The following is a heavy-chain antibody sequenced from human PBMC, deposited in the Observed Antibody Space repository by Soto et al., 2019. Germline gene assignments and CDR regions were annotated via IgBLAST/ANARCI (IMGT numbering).Heavy chain of an antibody. CDR3: ARDGYCSGGSCYSDY. V-gene: IGHV3-48*01. CDR1: GFTFSSYS. D-gene: IGHD2-15*01. CDR2: ISSSSSTI. Sequence: PGGSLRLSCAASGFTFSSYSMNWVRQAPGKGLEWVSYISSSSSTIYYADSVKGRFTISRDNARNSLYLQMNSLRAEDTAVYYCARDGYCSGGSCYSDYWGQGTLVTVSS. J-gene: IGHJ4*02.